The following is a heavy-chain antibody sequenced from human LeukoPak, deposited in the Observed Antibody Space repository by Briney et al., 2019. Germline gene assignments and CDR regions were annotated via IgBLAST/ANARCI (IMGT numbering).Heavy chain of an antibody. V-gene: IGHV4-59*01. Sequence: SETLSLTCTVSGGSIGSFFWSWIRQPPGKALEWIGYIHYSGSTKYSPSLKSRVTISVDTSENQFSLTLNSVTAADTAVYYCARSRGGHGDYGSWFDPWGQGILVTVSS. CDR3: ARSRGGHGDYGSWFDP. D-gene: IGHD4-17*01. CDR2: IHYSGST. J-gene: IGHJ5*02. CDR1: GGSIGSFF.